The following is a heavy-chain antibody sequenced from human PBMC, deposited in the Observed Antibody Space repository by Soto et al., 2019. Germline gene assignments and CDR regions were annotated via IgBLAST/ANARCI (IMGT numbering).Heavy chain of an antibody. D-gene: IGHD2-15*01. CDR3: NTRYCSGGTCYASGLDV. J-gene: IGHJ6*02. Sequence: GGSLRLSCEASGLSISNAWMSWVRQAPGKGLEWVGRIKSKSDGETTDYAAPVKGRLTISRDDPENTVYLQLNSLKTEDTGVYYCNTRYCSGGTCYASGLDVWGQGTTVTVSS. CDR1: GLSISNAW. CDR2: IKSKSDGETT. V-gene: IGHV3-15*07.